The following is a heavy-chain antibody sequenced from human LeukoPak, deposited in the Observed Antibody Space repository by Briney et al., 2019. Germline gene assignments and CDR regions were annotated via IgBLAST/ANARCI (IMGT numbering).Heavy chain of an antibody. D-gene: IGHD2-15*01. Sequence: GESLKISCKGSGYSFSTYWIGWVRQMPGKGLEWVGIIYPGDSDTRYSPPFQGQVTMSADKSISTAYLQWSSLKASDTAMYYCARQVPGCSGGSCYSGWFDPWGQGTLVTVSS. CDR3: ARQVPGCSGGSCYSGWFDP. V-gene: IGHV5-51*01. CDR1: GYSFSTYW. CDR2: IYPGDSDT. J-gene: IGHJ5*02.